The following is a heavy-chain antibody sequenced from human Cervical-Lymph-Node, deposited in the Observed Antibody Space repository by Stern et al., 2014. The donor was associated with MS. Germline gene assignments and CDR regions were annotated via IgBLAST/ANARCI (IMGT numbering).Heavy chain of an antibody. D-gene: IGHD3-9*01. Sequence: VQLVESGAEVKKPGSSVKVSCKSSGDTSKNGPISWVRQAPGQGLEWMGGIIPLLVTPHYAEKFQGRVTITADGSTGTVYMEMSSLRSEDTAVYYCAREDAVTGLEYWGQGTLVTVSS. CDR3: AREDAVTGLEY. J-gene: IGHJ4*02. CDR2: IIPLLVTP. CDR1: GDTSKNGP. V-gene: IGHV1-69*01.